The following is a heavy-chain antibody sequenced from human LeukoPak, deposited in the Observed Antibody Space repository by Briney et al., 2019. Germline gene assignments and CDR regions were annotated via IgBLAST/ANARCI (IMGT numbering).Heavy chain of an antibody. Sequence: GGSLRLSCAPSGFTLSSYWMGWVRQAPGQGREWVAKIKQDGSEKYYVDSVKGRFTISRDNAENSLDLQMNSLRAEDTAFYYCARIRWAGGTWAFDYWGQGTLVTVSS. V-gene: IGHV3-7*01. J-gene: IGHJ4*02. D-gene: IGHD1-26*01. CDR2: IKQDGSEK. CDR3: ARIRWAGGTWAFDY. CDR1: GFTLSSYW.